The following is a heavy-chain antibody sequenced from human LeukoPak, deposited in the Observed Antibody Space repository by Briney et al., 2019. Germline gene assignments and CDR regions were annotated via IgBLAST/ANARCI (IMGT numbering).Heavy chain of an antibody. J-gene: IGHJ5*02. CDR2: IWYDGSNK. CDR1: GFTFSSYG. Sequence: PGRSLRLSCAASGFTFSSYGMHWVRQAPGKGLEWVAVIWYDGSNKYYADSVKGRSTISRDNSKNTLYLQMNSLRAEDTAVYYCARERITWFDPWGQGTLVTVSS. D-gene: IGHD3-10*01. V-gene: IGHV3-33*01. CDR3: ARERITWFDP.